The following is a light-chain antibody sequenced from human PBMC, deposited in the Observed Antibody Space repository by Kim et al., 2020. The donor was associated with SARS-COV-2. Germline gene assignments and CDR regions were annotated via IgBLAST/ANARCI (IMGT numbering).Light chain of an antibody. J-gene: IGLJ1*01. V-gene: IGLV1-44*01. CDR1: SSNIGSNT. CDR3: AAWDDSLNGYV. Sequence: QSVLTQPPSASGTPGQRVTISCSGSSSNIGSNTVNWYQQLPGTAPKLLMYSNTHRPSGVPDRFSGSRSGTSASLAISGLQSEDEADYYCAAWDDSLNGYVFGTGTKVTVL. CDR2: SNT.